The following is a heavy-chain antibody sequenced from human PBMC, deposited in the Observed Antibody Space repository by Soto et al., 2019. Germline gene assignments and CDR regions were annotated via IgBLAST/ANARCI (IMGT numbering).Heavy chain of an antibody. CDR1: GGSINSRYW. CDR2: IYHSGST. CDR3: ARDQNGSGNYYTRYFDY. J-gene: IGHJ4*02. V-gene: IGHV4-4*02. Sequence: TSETLSLTCAVSGGSINSRYWWGWVRQSPGKGLEWIGEIYHSGSTNYNPSLKSRVTISVDKSKNQFSLNLSSVTAADTAVYYCARDQNGSGNYYTRYFDYWGQGTLVTVSS. D-gene: IGHD3-10*01.